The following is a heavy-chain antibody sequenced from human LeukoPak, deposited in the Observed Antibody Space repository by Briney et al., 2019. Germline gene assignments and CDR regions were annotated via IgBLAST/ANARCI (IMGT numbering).Heavy chain of an antibody. CDR3: ARHLPYSSSWYIGYYYYGMDV. CDR1: GYTFTSYD. V-gene: IGHV1-8*01. Sequence: GSVKVSCKASGYTFTSYDINWVRQATGQGLEWMGWMNPNSGNTGYAQKFQGRVTMTRNTSISTAYMELSSLRSEDTAVYYCARHLPYSSSWYIGYYYYGMDVWGQGTTVTVSS. J-gene: IGHJ6*02. D-gene: IGHD6-13*01. CDR2: MNPNSGNT.